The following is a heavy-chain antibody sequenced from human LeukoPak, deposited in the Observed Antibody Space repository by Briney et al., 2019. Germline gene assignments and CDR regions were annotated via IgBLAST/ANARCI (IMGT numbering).Heavy chain of an antibody. CDR1: GYTFTDYY. V-gene: IGHV1-2*02. Sequence: GASVKVSCKASGYTFTDYYMHWVRQASGQGLEWMGWINPNSGGTNYAQRFQGRVTMTRDTSISTAYMELNRLRSDDTAVYYCARDGGLDYWGQGTLVTVSS. CDR3: ARDGGLDY. J-gene: IGHJ4*02. CDR2: INPNSGGT.